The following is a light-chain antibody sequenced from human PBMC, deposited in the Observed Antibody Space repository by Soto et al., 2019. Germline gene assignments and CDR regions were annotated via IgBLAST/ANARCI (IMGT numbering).Light chain of an antibody. Sequence: QSALTQPASVSGSPGQSITISCTGTSSDVGGYNYVSWYQQHPGKAPKLMIYEVSNRPSGVSNRFSGSKSGNTSSLTISGLQADDEADYYCSSYTTSSIDYVFGAGPKLTVL. CDR1: SSDVGGYNY. CDR3: SSYTTSSIDYV. V-gene: IGLV2-14*01. J-gene: IGLJ1*01. CDR2: EVS.